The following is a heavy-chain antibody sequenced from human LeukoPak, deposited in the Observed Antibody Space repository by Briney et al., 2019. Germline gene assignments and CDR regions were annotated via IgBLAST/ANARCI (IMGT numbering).Heavy chain of an antibody. D-gene: IGHD2-2*02. Sequence: GGSLRLSCAASGFTFSNGWMSWVRQAPGKGVEWVGRIKSKSERGTTDYAAPGKGRFTISRDGSTNTVYLHMNSLKTEDTAVYFCTSNLYCSTSSCYTLDNWGQGTLVAVSP. J-gene: IGHJ4*02. CDR2: IKSKSERGTT. V-gene: IGHV3-15*01. CDR3: TSNLYCSTSSCYTLDN. CDR1: GFTFSNGW.